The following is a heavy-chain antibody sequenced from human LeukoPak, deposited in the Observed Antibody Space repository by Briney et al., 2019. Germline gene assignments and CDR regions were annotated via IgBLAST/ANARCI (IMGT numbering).Heavy chain of an antibody. V-gene: IGHV3-48*01. CDR1: GFTFSSYS. Sequence: GGSLRLSCAASGFTFSSYSMNWVRQAPGKGLEWVSYISSSSSTIYYADSVKGRFTISRDNAKNPLYLQMNSLRAEDTAVYYCAREGSSSHYYYGMDVWGQGTTVTVSS. D-gene: IGHD6-6*01. CDR2: ISSSSSTI. J-gene: IGHJ6*02. CDR3: AREGSSSHYYYGMDV.